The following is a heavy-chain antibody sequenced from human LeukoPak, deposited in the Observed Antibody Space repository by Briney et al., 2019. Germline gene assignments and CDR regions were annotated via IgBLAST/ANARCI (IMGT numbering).Heavy chain of an antibody. CDR1: GYTFTSYG. CDR3: ARDSGWYRSDAFDI. Sequence: ASVKVSCKASGYTFTSYGISWVRQAPGQGLEWMGWISAYNGNTNYAQKLQGRVTMTTDTSTSTAYMELSSLRSEDTAVYYCARDSGWYRSDAFDIWGQGTMVTVSS. V-gene: IGHV1-18*01. CDR2: ISAYNGNT. D-gene: IGHD6-19*01. J-gene: IGHJ3*02.